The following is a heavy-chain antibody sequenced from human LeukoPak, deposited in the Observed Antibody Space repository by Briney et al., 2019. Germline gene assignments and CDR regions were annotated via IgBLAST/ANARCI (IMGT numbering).Heavy chain of an antibody. CDR1: GYTFTGYY. CDR2: INPNSGGT. CDR3: ARDLLGILEWSDGFDP. V-gene: IGHV1-2*06. Sequence: GASVKVSCKASGYTFTGYYMHWVRQARGQGLEWMGRINPNSGGTNYAQKFQGRVTMTRDTSISTAYMELSRLRSDDTAVYYCARDLLGILEWSDGFDPWGQGTLVTVSS. J-gene: IGHJ5*02. D-gene: IGHD3-3*01.